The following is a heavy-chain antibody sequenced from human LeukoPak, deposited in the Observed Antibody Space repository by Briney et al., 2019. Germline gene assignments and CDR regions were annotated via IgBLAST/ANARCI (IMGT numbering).Heavy chain of an antibody. Sequence: GGSLRLSCAASGFTFSSYSMNWVRQAPGKGLEWVSYISSSSSTIYYADSVKGRFTISRDNAKNSLYLQMNSLRAEDTAVYYCAKDRGFTYYYGSGPDYWGQGTLVTVSS. CDR1: GFTFSSYS. J-gene: IGHJ4*02. CDR3: AKDRGFTYYYGSGPDY. CDR2: ISSSSSTI. V-gene: IGHV3-48*01. D-gene: IGHD3-10*01.